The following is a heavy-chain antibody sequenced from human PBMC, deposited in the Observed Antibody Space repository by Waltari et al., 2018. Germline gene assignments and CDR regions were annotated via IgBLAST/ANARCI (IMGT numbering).Heavy chain of an antibody. CDR2: INHSGRP. CDR3: ARGGDSDAFDI. D-gene: IGHD4-17*01. J-gene: IGHJ3*02. Sequence: QVQLQESGPGLVKPSETLSLTCTVSGGSISGYYWSWIRQPPGKGLEWIGEINHSGRPNYNPSLKSRVTISVDTSKNQFSLKLSSVTAADTAVYYCARGGDSDAFDIWGQGTMVTVSS. CDR1: GGSISGYY. V-gene: IGHV4-34*01.